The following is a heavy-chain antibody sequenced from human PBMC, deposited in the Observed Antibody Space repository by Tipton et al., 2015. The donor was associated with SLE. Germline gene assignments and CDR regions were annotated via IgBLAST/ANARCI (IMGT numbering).Heavy chain of an antibody. J-gene: IGHJ4*02. CDR1: GGSISSYY. Sequence: TLSLTCTVSGGSISSYYWSWIRQPPGKGLEWIGDISYSGSTNYSPSLKSRVTISVDTSKNQFSLKLTSVTAADTAVYYCARRHYSGPFDSWGQGTLVTVSS. CDR3: ARRHYSGPFDS. V-gene: IGHV4-59*01. D-gene: IGHD5-12*01. CDR2: ISYSGST.